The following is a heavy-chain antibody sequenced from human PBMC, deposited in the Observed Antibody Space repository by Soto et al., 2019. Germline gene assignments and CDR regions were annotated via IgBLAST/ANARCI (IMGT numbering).Heavy chain of an antibody. CDR1: GFTFSSYA. Sequence: PGGSLRLSCAASGFTFSSYAMSWVRQAPGKGLERVSAISGSVGSTYYADSVKGRFTISRDNSKNTLYLQMNSLRAEDTAVYYCAKYFGGGYAYFDYWGQGTLVTVSS. CDR3: AKYFGGGYAYFDY. CDR2: ISGSVGST. J-gene: IGHJ4*02. D-gene: IGHD5-12*01. V-gene: IGHV3-23*01.